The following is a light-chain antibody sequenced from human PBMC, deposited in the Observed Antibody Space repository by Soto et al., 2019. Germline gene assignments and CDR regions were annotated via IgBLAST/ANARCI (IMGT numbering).Light chain of an antibody. Sequence: EIVLTQSPGTLSLSPGERATLSCRASQSVRSNELAWYQQKPGPAPRLLIYGASSRATAIPDRVSGSGSGTDFTLTISRLEPDDFAVYYWQQYGSSPLTFGGGTKVEFK. J-gene: IGKJ4*01. V-gene: IGKV3-20*01. CDR3: QQYGSSPLT. CDR1: QSVRSNE. CDR2: GAS.